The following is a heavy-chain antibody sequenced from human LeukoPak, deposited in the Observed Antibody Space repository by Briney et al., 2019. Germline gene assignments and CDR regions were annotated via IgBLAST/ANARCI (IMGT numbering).Heavy chain of an antibody. D-gene: IGHD3-3*01. CDR1: GGSISSYY. V-gene: IGHV4-59*01. CDR2: IYYSGST. Sequence: SETLSLTCTVSGGSISSYYWSWIRQPPGKGLEWIGYIYYSGSTNYNPSLKSRVTISVDTSKNQFSLKLSSVTAADTAVYYCARAIPTYDFWSGYYTGPDYYGMDVWSQGTTVTVSS. J-gene: IGHJ6*02. CDR3: ARAIPTYDFWSGYYTGPDYYGMDV.